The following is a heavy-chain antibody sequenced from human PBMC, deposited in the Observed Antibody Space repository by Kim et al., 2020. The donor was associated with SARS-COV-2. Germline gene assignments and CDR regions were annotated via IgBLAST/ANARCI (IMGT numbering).Heavy chain of an antibody. CDR3: VKENIVRGYGSGFYYYYGMEV. D-gene: IGHD2-15*01. Sequence: GGSLRLSCAASGFTFSNYGMHWVRQAPGKGLEWVTVISYDGSDKHYADSVKGRFTISRDNSKNTLDLHMSSLRGEDTAVYYCVKENIVRGYGSGFYYYYGMEVWGQGPTVTVSS. V-gene: IGHV3-30*18. CDR1: GFTFSNYG. CDR2: ISYDGSDK. J-gene: IGHJ6*02.